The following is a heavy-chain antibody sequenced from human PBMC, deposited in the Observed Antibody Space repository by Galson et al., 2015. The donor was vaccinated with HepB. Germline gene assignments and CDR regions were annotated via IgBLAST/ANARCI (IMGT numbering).Heavy chain of an antibody. CDR1: GFTVNTHC. CDR2: IYRSGNT. CDR3: AVLNRRGY. D-gene: IGHD3-16*02. Sequence: SLRLSCAASGFTVNTHCMTWVRQAPGKGLEWVSVIYRSGNTNYADSVKGRFTISRDNAKNSLYLQMNSLRAEDTAVYYCAVLNRRGYWGQGTLVTVSS. V-gene: IGHV3-66*01. J-gene: IGHJ4*02.